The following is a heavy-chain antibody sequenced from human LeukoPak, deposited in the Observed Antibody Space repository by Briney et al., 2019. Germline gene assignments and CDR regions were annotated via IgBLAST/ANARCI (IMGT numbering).Heavy chain of an antibody. CDR3: ARAYYSYYMDV. CDR1: GYTFTSYY. Sequence: SVKVSCKASGYTFTSYYIHWVRQAPGQGLEWMGIINPSGGNTSYAQKFQGRVTMTRDTSTSTVYMELSSLRSEDTAVYYCARAYYSYYMDVWGKGTTVTVSS. CDR2: INPSGGNT. J-gene: IGHJ6*03. V-gene: IGHV1-46*01.